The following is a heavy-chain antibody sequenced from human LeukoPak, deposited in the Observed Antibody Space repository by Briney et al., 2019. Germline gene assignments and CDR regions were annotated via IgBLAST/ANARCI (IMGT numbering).Heavy chain of an antibody. CDR1: GYTFTSYG. J-gene: IGHJ4*02. Sequence: ASVKVSCKASGYTFTSYGISWVRQAPGQGLEWMGWISAYNGNTNYAQKLQGRVTMTTDTSTSTAYMELRSLRSDDTAVYYCGRVPRSYFLEWLPQEDYWGQGTLVTVSS. CDR3: GRVPRSYFLEWLPQEDY. D-gene: IGHD3-3*01. V-gene: IGHV1-18*01. CDR2: ISAYNGNT.